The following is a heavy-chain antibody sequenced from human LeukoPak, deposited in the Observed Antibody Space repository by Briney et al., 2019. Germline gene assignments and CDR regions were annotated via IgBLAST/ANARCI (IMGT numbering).Heavy chain of an antibody. V-gene: IGHV4-39*02. CDR2: IYYSGST. CDR3: ARDSLGAGTVGATSGY. Sequence: PSETLSLTCTVSGDSISSTNYYWGWIRQPPGKGLEWIGSIYYSGSTFNNPSLKSRVTISVDTSKNQFSLKVSSVTAADTAVYYCARDSLGAGTVGATSGYWGQGTLVTVSS. D-gene: IGHD1-26*01. CDR1: GDSISSTNYY. J-gene: IGHJ4*02.